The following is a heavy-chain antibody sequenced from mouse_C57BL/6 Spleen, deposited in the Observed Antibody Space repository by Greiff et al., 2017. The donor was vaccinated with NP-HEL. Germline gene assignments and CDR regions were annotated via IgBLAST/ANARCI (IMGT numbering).Heavy chain of an antibody. CDR3: ARYPIYDGNLYAMDY. V-gene: IGHV1-54*01. D-gene: IGHD2-1*01. CDR2: INPGSGGT. J-gene: IGHJ4*01. Sequence: QVQLQQSGAELVRPGTSVKVSCKASGYAFTNYLIEWVKQRPGQGLEWIGVINPGSGGTTYNEKFKGKATLTADKSSSTAYMQLSSLTSEDSAVYFCARYPIYDGNLYAMDYWGQGTSVTVSS. CDR1: GYAFTNYL.